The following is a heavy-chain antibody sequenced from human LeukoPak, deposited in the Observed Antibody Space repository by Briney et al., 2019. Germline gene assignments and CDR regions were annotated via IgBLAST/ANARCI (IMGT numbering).Heavy chain of an antibody. CDR2: IYYSGST. V-gene: IGHV4-59*01. D-gene: IGHD3-3*02. CDR1: GGSISSYY. CDR3: ARWHFWSGCFDS. Sequence: PSETLSLTCTVSGGSISSYYWSWIRQPPGEGLEWIGYIYYSGSTNYNPSLKSRVTISVDTSKNQFSLKLSSVTAADTAVYYCARWHFWSGCFDSWGQGTLVTVSS. J-gene: IGHJ4*02.